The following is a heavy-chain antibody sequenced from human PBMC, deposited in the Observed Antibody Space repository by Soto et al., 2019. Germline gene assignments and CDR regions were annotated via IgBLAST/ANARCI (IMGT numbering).Heavy chain of an antibody. CDR3: ARVNGDYDQGAFDL. D-gene: IGHD4-17*01. CDR2: IYPGDSDA. J-gene: IGHJ3*01. V-gene: IGHV5-51*01. CDR1: GYRFTSYW. Sequence: GESLKISCKCSGYRFTSYWIGWVLQMPGKSLEWMGIIYPGDSDARISPSFQGQVTISADKSISNAYLQWSSLKASDIAMFSCARVNGDYDQGAFDLWGQGTMVTVSS.